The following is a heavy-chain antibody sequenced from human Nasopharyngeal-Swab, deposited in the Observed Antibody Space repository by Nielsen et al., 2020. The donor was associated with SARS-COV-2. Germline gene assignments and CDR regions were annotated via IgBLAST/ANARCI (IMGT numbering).Heavy chain of an antibody. Sequence: WIRQPPGKGLEWIGYIYYSGSTNYNPSLKSRVTISVDTSKNQFSLKLSSVTAADTAVYYCARQLGYCSGGSCYWGQVLEYNLFDPWGQGTLVTVSS. J-gene: IGHJ5*02. V-gene: IGHV4-59*08. D-gene: IGHD2-15*01. CDR3: ARQLGYCSGGSCYWGQVLEYNLFDP. CDR2: IYYSGST.